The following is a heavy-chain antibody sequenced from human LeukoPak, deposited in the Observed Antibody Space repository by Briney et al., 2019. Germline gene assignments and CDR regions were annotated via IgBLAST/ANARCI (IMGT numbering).Heavy chain of an antibody. Sequence: GGSLRLSCAASGFTFSSYAMSWVRQAPGKGLEWVSAISGSGGSTYYADSVKGRFTISRDNSKNTLFLQMNSLRAEDTAVYYCAKDMYRGSSSWNDYWGQGTLVTVSS. D-gene: IGHD6-13*01. J-gene: IGHJ4*02. CDR2: ISGSGGST. V-gene: IGHV3-23*01. CDR1: GFTFSSYA. CDR3: AKDMYRGSSSWNDY.